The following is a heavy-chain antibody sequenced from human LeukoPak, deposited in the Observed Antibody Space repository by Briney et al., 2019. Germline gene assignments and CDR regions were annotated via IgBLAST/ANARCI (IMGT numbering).Heavy chain of an antibody. D-gene: IGHD1-26*01. CDR2: IYYTGST. CDR3: ARDYRLTQIQY. J-gene: IGHJ1*01. Sequence: SETLSLTCTVSGGSISSSSYYWGWIRQPPGKGLEWIGSIYYTGSTYYNPSLKSRVTISVDTSKNQFSLRLSSVTAADTAVYYCARDYRLTQIQYWGQGTLVTVSS. CDR1: GGSISSSSYY. V-gene: IGHV4-39*07.